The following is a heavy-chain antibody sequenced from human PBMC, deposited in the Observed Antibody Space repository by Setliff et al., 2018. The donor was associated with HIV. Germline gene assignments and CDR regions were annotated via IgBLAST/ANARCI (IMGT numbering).Heavy chain of an antibody. CDR3: ARQLSNSFDY. Sequence: GASVKVSCKASGYSFTDYFIHWVRQAPGRGLEWMGWISPHSGGTRTTRTFRGRVTMTRDTSVNTAYMELSGVRSDDTAVYFCARQLSNSFDYWGQGTLVTVLL. V-gene: IGHV1-2*02. J-gene: IGHJ4*02. CDR2: ISPHSGGT. D-gene: IGHD1-1*01. CDR1: GYSFTDYF.